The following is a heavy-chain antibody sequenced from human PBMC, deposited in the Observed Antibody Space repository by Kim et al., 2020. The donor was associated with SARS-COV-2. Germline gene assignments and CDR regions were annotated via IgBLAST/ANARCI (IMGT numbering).Heavy chain of an antibody. CDR3: ARDGSGSYLGGSWFDP. J-gene: IGHJ5*02. Sequence: SVKVSCKASGGPFRNYAISWVRQAPGEGLEWMGSIMPIFKTADYAQNFRGRITITADEFTNTVYMELGSLISEDTAVNYCARDGSGSYLGGSWFDPWGQ. D-gene: IGHD3-10*01. CDR1: GGPFRNYA. V-gene: IGHV1-69*13. CDR2: IMPIFKTA.